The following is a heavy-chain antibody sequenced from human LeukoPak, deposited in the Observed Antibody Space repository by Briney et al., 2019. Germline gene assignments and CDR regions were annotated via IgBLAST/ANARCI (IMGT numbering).Heavy chain of an antibody. J-gene: IGHJ4*02. CDR1: GFTFSSYW. CDR2: ISSSSSYI. D-gene: IGHD4-17*01. CDR3: ARSDTTVTTTGADY. Sequence: PGGSLRLSCAASGFTFSSYWMSWVRQAPGKGLEWVSSISSSSSYIYYADSVKGRFTISRDNAKSSLYLQMNSLRAEDTAVYYCARSDTTVTTTGADYWGQGTLVTVSS. V-gene: IGHV3-21*01.